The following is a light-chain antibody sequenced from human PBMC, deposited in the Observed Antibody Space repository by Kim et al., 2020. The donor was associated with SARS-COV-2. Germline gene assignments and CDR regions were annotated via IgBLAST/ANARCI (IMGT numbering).Light chain of an antibody. J-gene: IGKJ1*01. CDR2: AAS. Sequence: ASVGDRVTITCRASQSISSYLNWYQQKPGKAPKLLIYAASSLQSGVPSGFSGSGSGTDFTLTISSLQPEDFATYYCQQSYTTPPTFGQGTKVDIK. V-gene: IGKV1-39*01. CDR3: QQSYTTPPT. CDR1: QSISSY.